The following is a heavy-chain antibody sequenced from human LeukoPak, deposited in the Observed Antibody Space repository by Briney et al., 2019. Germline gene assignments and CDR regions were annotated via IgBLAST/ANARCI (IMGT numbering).Heavy chain of an antibody. V-gene: IGHV4-59*01. Sequence: PSETLSLTSAVYGGSFSGYYWSWIRQPPGKGLEWIGYIYYSGSTNYNPSPKSRVTISVDTSKNQFSLKLSSVTAADTAVYYCARASYYDFWSGYYGIDYWGQGTLVTVSS. J-gene: IGHJ4*02. D-gene: IGHD3-3*01. CDR3: ARASYYDFWSGYYGIDY. CDR2: IYYSGST. CDR1: GGSFSGYY.